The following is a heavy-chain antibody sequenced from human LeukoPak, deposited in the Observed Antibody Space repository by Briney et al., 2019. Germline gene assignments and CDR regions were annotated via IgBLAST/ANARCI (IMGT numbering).Heavy chain of an antibody. CDR2: IYSGGST. Sequence: PGGPLRLSCAASGFTVSNNYMNWIRQAPGKGLEWVSLIYSGGSTYYADSVKDRFTISRDNSKNTLYLQINSLRVEDTAVYYCARDPSAVAINTYAWGQGTLVTVSS. CDR1: GFTVSNNY. CDR3: ARDPSAVAINTYA. J-gene: IGHJ5*02. V-gene: IGHV3-66*01. D-gene: IGHD6-13*01.